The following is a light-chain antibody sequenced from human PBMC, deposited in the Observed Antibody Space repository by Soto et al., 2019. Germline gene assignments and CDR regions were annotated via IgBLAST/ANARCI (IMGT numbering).Light chain of an antibody. J-gene: IGKJ1*01. Sequence: EIVLTQSPGTLSLSPGERATLSCRASQSVSSGYLAWYQQKPGQAPRLLIYGASSRATGIPDRFSGSGSGTDFALTISRLEPEDFAVYYCQQDSNSPWTFGQGNKVEIK. V-gene: IGKV3-20*01. CDR2: GAS. CDR3: QQDSNSPWT. CDR1: QSVSSGY.